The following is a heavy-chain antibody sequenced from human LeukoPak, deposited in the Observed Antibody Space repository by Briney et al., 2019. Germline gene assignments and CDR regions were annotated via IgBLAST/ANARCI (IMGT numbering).Heavy chain of an antibody. CDR3: ARYYYGSGSPTPNWFDT. J-gene: IGHJ5*02. V-gene: IGHV1-2*02. Sequence: ASVKVSCKASGYTFTSYGISWVRQAPGQGLEWMGYINPNSGATNYAQNFQGRVTMTRDTSMSTAYMELTGLRSDDTAMYYCARYYYGSGSPTPNWFDTWGQGTLVTVSS. D-gene: IGHD3-10*01. CDR1: GYTFTSYG. CDR2: INPNSGAT.